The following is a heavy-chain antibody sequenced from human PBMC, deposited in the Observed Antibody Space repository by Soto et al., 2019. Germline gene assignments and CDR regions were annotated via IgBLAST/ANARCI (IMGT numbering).Heavy chain of an antibody. CDR3: ARARHILLWFGESLSGMDV. J-gene: IGHJ6*02. V-gene: IGHV4-4*02. Sequence: QVQLQESGPGLVKPSGTLSLTCAVSGGSISSSNWWSWVRQPPGKGLEWIGEIYHSGSTNYNPSLKSRVHISVDKPKHQFSLKLSSGTAADTAVYYCARARHILLWFGESLSGMDVWGQGTTVTVSS. D-gene: IGHD3-10*01. CDR1: GGSISSSNW. CDR2: IYHSGST.